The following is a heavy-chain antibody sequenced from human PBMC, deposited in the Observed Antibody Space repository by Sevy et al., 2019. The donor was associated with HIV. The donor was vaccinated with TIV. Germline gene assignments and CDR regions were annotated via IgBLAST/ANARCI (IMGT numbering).Heavy chain of an antibody. CDR1: EFSFSNAW. V-gene: IGHV3-15*01. D-gene: IGHD3-3*01. CDR2: IKSKSDGGTT. CDR3: TTKRDFWSGYQYFDY. Sequence: GGSLRLSCAASEFSFSNAWMNWVRQAPGKGLEWVGCIKSKSDGGTTDYSAPVKGRFTISRDDSKNTLYLQMNSLKTEDTAVYYCTTKRDFWSGYQYFDYWAQGTLVTVSS. J-gene: IGHJ4*02.